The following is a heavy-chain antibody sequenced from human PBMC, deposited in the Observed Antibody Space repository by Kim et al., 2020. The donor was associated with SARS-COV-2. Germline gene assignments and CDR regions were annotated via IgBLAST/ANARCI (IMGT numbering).Heavy chain of an antibody. D-gene: IGHD3-3*01. Sequence: GGSLRLSCAASGFTFSSYGMHWVRQAPGKGLEWVAVIWYDGSNKYYADSVKGRFTISRDNSKNTLYLQMNSLRAEDTAVYYCARDGAKTGVVTLIDYYYYGMDVWGQGTTVTVSS. J-gene: IGHJ6*02. CDR3: ARDGAKTGVVTLIDYYYYGMDV. CDR1: GFTFSSYG. V-gene: IGHV3-33*08. CDR2: IWYDGSNK.